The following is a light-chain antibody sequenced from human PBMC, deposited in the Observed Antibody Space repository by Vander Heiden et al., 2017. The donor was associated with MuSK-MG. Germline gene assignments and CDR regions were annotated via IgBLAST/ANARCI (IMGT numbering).Light chain of an antibody. Sequence: DIQMTQSPSTLSASVRDRVTITCRASQSSSSWLAWYQPKPGKATKLRIDKASSLESWVPSRVIGSGSGTEFTLTISSLQPDDVATYNCQQYKRNSDTFGQGTKLEIK. CDR2: KAS. CDR1: QSSSSW. V-gene: IGKV1-5*03. J-gene: IGKJ2*01. CDR3: QQYKRNSDT.